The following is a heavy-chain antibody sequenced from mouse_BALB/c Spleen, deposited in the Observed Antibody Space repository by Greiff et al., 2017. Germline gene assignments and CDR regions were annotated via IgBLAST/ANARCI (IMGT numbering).Heavy chain of an antibody. CDR1: GFTFSDYY. CDR2: ISDGGSYT. CDR3: AREYYGNYVGAMDY. D-gene: IGHD2-1*01. J-gene: IGHJ4*01. Sequence: EVKLVESGGGLVKPGGSLKLSCAASGFTFSDYYMYWVRQTPEKRLEWVATISDGGSYTYYPDSVKGRFTISRDNAKNNLYLQMSSLKSEDTAMYYCAREYYGNYVGAMDYWGQGTSVTVSS. V-gene: IGHV5-4*02.